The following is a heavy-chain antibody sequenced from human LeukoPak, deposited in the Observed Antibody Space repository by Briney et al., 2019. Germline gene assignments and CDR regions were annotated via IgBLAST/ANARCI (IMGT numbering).Heavy chain of an antibody. D-gene: IGHD3-22*01. V-gene: IGHV4-4*07. CDR1: GGSISSYY. CDR3: ARDYYDSSGSSYYFDY. CDR2: IYTSGST. Sequence: SETLSLTCTVSGGSISSYYWSWIRQPAGKGLEWIGRIYTSGSTNYNPSLKSRVTMSVDTSKNQFSLKLSSVTAADTAVYYCARDYYDSSGSSYYFDYWGQGTLVTVSP. J-gene: IGHJ4*02.